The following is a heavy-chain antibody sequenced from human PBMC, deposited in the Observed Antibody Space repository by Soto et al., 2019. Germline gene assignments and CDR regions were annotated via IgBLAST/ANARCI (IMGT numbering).Heavy chain of an antibody. J-gene: IGHJ4*02. CDR2: IKSKTDGGTT. CDR1: GFTFSNAW. CDR3: TTDPYYDFWSGYWLPKSNDY. D-gene: IGHD3-3*01. V-gene: IGHV3-15*01. Sequence: GGSLRLSCAASGFTFSNAWMSWVRQAPGKGLEWVGRIKSKTDGGTTDYAAPVKGRFTIARDDSKNTLYLQMNSLKTEDTAVYYCTTDPYYDFWSGYWLPKSNDYWGQGTLVTVSS.